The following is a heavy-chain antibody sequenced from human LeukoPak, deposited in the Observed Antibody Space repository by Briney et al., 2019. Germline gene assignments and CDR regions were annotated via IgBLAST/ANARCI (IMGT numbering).Heavy chain of an antibody. CDR1: GFTFSSYA. J-gene: IGHJ4*02. D-gene: IGHD3-3*01. CDR3: AKPPAGLGSGYYKY. Sequence: GGSLRLSCGASGFTFSSYAMSWVRQAPGKGLEWVSAISGSGGSTYYADSVKGRFTISRDNSKNTLYLQMNSLRAEDTAVYYCAKPPAGLGSGYYKYWGQGTLVTVSS. V-gene: IGHV3-23*01. CDR2: ISGSGGST.